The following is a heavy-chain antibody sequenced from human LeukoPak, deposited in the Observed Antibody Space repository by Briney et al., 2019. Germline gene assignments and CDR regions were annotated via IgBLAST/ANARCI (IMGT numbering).Heavy chain of an antibody. J-gene: IGHJ6*04. V-gene: IGHV4-34*01. CDR3: ARDPALGISGYPPTGGMDV. CDR2: INHSGST. D-gene: IGHD5-12*01. Sequence: SETLSLTCAVYGGSFSGYYWSWIRQPPGKGLEWIGEINHSGSTNYNPSLKSRVTISVDTSKNQFSLKLSSVTAADTAVYYCARDPALGISGYPPTGGMDVWGKGTTVTVSS. CDR1: GGSFSGYY.